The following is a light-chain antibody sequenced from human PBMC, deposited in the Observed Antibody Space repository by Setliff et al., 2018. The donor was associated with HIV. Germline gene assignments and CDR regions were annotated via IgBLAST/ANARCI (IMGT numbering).Light chain of an antibody. J-gene: IGLJ1*01. V-gene: IGLV2-14*01. CDR3: WSYAGSYTLYV. Sequence: QSALTQPASVSGSPGQSITISCTGTSSDVGGYNYVSWYQQHPGKAPKLMIYDVSNRPSGVSNRFSGSKSGNTASLTISGLQAEDEADYYCWSYAGSYTLYVFGTGTKVTVL. CDR1: SSDVGGYNY. CDR2: DVS.